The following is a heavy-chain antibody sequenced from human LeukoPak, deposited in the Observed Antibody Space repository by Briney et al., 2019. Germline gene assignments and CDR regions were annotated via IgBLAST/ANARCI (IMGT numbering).Heavy chain of an antibody. CDR2: IYYSGST. CDR1: GGSISSGDYY. J-gene: IGHJ4*02. CDR3: ARSRIAAAGLFDY. D-gene: IGHD6-13*01. Sequence: PSQTLSLTCTVSGGSISSGDYYWGWIRQPPGKGLEWIGSIYYSGSTYYNPSLKSRVTISVDTSKNQFSLKLSSVTAADTAVYYCARSRIAAAGLFDYWGQGTLVTVSS. V-gene: IGHV4-39*01.